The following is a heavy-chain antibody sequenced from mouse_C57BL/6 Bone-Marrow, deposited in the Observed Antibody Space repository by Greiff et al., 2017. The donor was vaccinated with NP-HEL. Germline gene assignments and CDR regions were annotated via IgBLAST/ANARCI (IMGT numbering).Heavy chain of an antibody. J-gene: IGHJ4*01. Sequence: VQLQQSGPELVKPGASVKISCKASGYAFSSSWMNWVKQRPGKGLEWIGRIYPGDGDTNYNGKFKGKATLTADKSSSTAYMQLSSLTSEDSAVYFCARSGGYDYYYAMDYWGQGTSVTVSS. CDR1: GYAFSSSW. CDR3: ARSGGYDYYYAMDY. D-gene: IGHD2-2*01. V-gene: IGHV1-82*01. CDR2: IYPGDGDT.